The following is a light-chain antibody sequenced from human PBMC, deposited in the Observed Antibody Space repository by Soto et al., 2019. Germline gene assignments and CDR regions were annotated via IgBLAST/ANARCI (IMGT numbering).Light chain of an antibody. V-gene: IGKV1-12*02. CDR2: AAS. J-gene: IGKJ4*01. CDR3: LSGHSRP. CDR1: QSISSW. Sequence: DIQMTQSPSTLSASVGDRITIVCRASQSISSWLAWYQQKPGKAPKLLIYAASNLQSGVPSRFSGSGSGTDFTLTISSLQPEDFATYYCLSGHSRPFGGGTKVDIK.